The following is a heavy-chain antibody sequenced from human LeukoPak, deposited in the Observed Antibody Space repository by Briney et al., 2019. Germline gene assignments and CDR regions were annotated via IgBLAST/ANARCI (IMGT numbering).Heavy chain of an antibody. J-gene: IGHJ6*04. CDR2: INHSGST. D-gene: IGHD3-3*01. Sequence: SETLSLTCAVYGGSFSGYYWSWICQPPGKGLEWIGEINHSGSTNYNPSLKSRVTISVDTSKNQFSLKLSSVTAADTAVYYCARDHSDGEGVWGKGTTVTVSS. CDR1: GGSFSGYY. V-gene: IGHV4-34*01. CDR3: ARDHSDGEGV.